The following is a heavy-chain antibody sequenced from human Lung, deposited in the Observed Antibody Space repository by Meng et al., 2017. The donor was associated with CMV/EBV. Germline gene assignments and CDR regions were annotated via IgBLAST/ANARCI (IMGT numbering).Heavy chain of an antibody. CDR2: TYYRYKWYN. Sequence: FRDSVTCNLACLTWLTQSPSRSLELLGRTYYRYKWYNDYAVSVKNRTTIIPDTSQNQFSLQLNSVTPEDTTVDFCARDIYGEVDYWGQGKLVTVSS. CDR1: RDSVTCNLAC. J-gene: IGHJ4*02. V-gene: IGHV6-1*01. D-gene: IGHD4/OR15-4a*01. CDR3: ARDIYGEVDY.